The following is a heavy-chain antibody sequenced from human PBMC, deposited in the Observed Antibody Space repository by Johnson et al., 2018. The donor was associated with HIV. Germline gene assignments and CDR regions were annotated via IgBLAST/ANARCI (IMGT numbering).Heavy chain of an antibody. CDR2: IYSGGST. Sequence: VQLVESGGGLIQPGGSLRLSCAASGFTVSSNYMSWVRQAPGKGLEWVSVIYSGGSTYYADSVKGRFTIPRDNSKNTLYLQLNSLRAGDTAVYYCARAGSSPAANDAFDFWGQGTVVTVSS. J-gene: IGHJ3*01. CDR1: GFTVSSNY. V-gene: IGHV3-53*01. D-gene: IGHD6-13*01. CDR3: ARAGSSPAANDAFDF.